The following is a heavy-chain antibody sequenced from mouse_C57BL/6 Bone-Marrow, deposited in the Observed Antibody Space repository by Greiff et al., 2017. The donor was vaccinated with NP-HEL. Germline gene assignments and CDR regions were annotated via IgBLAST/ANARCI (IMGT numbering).Heavy chain of an antibody. CDR1: GFTFSDYY. CDR3: ARHGAMDY. J-gene: IGHJ4*01. V-gene: IGHV5-12*01. Sequence: EVQGVESGGGLVQPGGSLKLSCAASGFTFSDYYMYWVRQTPEKRLEWVAYISNGGGSTYYPDTVKGRFTISRDNAKNPLYLQMSRLKSEDTSMYYCARHGAMDYWGQGTSVTVSS. CDR2: ISNGGGST.